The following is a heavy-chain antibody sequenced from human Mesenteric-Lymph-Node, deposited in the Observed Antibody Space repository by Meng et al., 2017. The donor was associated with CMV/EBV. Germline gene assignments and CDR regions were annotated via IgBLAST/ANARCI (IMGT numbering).Heavy chain of an antibody. CDR1: GSPVSSTHY. Sequence: SETLSLTCTVSGSPVSSTHYWGWIRQSPGKGLEWIGSIYNSGSTVYNPSLKSRITISVDTSRNQVSLTMSSVTAADTAVYYCAKNKTMTPGVFDVWGQGTMVTVSS. CDR3: AKNKTMTPGVFDV. J-gene: IGHJ3*01. D-gene: IGHD4-11*01. CDR2: IYNSGST. V-gene: IGHV4-38-2*02.